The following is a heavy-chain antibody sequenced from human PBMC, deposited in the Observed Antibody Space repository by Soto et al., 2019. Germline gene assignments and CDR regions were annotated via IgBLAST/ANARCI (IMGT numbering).Heavy chain of an antibody. Sequence: ASVKVSCKASGYTFTSYGISWVRQAPGQGLEWMGWISAYNGNTNYAQKLQGRVTMTTDTSTSTAYMELRSLRSDDTAVYYCARDQRWLQFVYYYYGMDVWGQGTKVTVSS. D-gene: IGHD5-12*01. CDR3: ARDQRWLQFVYYYYGMDV. CDR1: GYTFTSYG. CDR2: ISAYNGNT. J-gene: IGHJ6*02. V-gene: IGHV1-18*04.